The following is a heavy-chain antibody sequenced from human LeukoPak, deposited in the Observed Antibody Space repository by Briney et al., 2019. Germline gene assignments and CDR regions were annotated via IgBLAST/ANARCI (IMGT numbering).Heavy chain of an antibody. CDR2: ISYDGSNK. V-gene: IGHV3-30*18. CDR1: GFTFSSYG. D-gene: IGHD5-24*01. Sequence: GGSLRLSCAASGFTFSSYGMHWVRQAPGKGLEWVAVISYDGSNKYYADSVKGRFTISRDNSKNTLYLQMNSLRAEDTAVYYCAKDGGDGYNYLGYYYYGMDVWGQGTTVTVSS. CDR3: AKDGGDGYNYLGYYYYGMDV. J-gene: IGHJ6*02.